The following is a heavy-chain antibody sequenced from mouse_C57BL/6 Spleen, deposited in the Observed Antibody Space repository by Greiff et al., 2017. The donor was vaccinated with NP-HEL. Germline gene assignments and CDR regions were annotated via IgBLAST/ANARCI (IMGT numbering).Heavy chain of an antibody. CDR3: VFYYYGSVAMDY. D-gene: IGHD1-1*01. CDR1: GYAFSSSW. Sequence: VQLQQSGPELVKPGASVKISCKASGYAFSSSWMNWVKQRPGKGLEWIGRIYPGDGDTNYKGKFKGKATLTADKSSSTAYMQLSSLTSEDSAVYFCVFYYYGSVAMDYWGQGTSVTVSS. V-gene: IGHV1-82*01. CDR2: IYPGDGDT. J-gene: IGHJ4*01.